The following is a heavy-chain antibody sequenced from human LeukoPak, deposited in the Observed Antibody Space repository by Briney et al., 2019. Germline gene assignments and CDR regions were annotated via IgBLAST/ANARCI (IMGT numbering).Heavy chain of an antibody. CDR1: GFTLSIYW. CDR2: INGDGSDT. Sequence: GGSLRLSCAASGFTLSIYWMHWVRQAPGKGLVWVSHINGDGSDTTYADSVKGRFCISRDNAKNTLYLQMNSLRAEDTAVYYCARPSHDTSGYYFGFWGQGTPVTVSS. D-gene: IGHD3-22*01. J-gene: IGHJ4*02. V-gene: IGHV3-74*03. CDR3: ARPSHDTSGYYFGF.